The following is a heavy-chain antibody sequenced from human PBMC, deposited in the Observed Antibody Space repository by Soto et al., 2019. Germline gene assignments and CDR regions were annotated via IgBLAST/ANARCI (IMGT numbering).Heavy chain of an antibody. V-gene: IGHV5-51*01. Sequence: PGESLKISCKGSGYNFSSQWIAWVRQKPGKGLEWMGIVYPGDAETRYSPSFQGQVTISADKSIDTAYLQWSSLKASDTAIYYYAKSEVLEIWGQGTMVSVSS. CDR2: VYPGDAET. CDR3: AKSEVLEI. J-gene: IGHJ3*02. CDR1: GYNFSSQW.